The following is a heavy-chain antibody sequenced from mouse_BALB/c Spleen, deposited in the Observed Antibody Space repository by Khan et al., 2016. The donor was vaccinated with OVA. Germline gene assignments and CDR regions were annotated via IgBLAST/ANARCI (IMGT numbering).Heavy chain of an antibody. D-gene: IGHD3-2*01. Sequence: VELVESGAELVRPGVSVKISCKGSGYTFTDFSMHWVKQRHAMSLEWIGVISTYYGDADYNQKFKDKATMTVDKSSNTAYMDLARLTSEDSAIYYCARGAWGDRFLYWGQGTLVTVSA. J-gene: IGHJ3*01. CDR3: ARGAWGDRFLY. CDR2: ISTYYGDA. V-gene: IGHV1S137*01. CDR1: GYTFTDFS.